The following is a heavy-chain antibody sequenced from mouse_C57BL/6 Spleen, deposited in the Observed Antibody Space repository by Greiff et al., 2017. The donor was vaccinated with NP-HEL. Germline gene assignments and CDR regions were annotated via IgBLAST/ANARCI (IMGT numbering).Heavy chain of an antibody. D-gene: IGHD2-2*01. CDR2: IHPNSGST. CDR1: GYTFTSYW. V-gene: IGHV1-64*01. J-gene: IGHJ3*01. CDR3: AREEVTTGGFAY. Sequence: QVHVKQPGAELVKPGASVKLSCKASGYTFTSYWMHWVKQRPGQGLEWIGMIHPNSGSTNYNAKFKSKATLTVDKSSSTAYMQLSSLTSEDSAVYYCAREEVTTGGFAYWGQGTLVTVSA.